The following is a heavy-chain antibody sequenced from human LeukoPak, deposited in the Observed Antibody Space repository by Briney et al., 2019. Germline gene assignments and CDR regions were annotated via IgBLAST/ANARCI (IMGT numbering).Heavy chain of an antibody. CDR1: GFTFSDYY. D-gene: IGHD6-13*01. CDR3: AKGGGSSSWSLKFYYYYYMDV. V-gene: IGHV3-30*18. CDR2: ISYDGSNK. Sequence: GGSLRLSCAVSGFTFSDYYMSWIRQAPGKGLEWVAVISYDGSNKYYADSVKGRFTISRDNSKNTLYLQMNSLRAEDTAVYYCAKGGGSSSWSLKFYYYYYMDVWGKGTTVTVSS. J-gene: IGHJ6*03.